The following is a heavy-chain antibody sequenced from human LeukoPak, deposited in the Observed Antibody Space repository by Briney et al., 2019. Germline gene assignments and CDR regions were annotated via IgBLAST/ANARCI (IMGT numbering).Heavy chain of an antibody. CDR3: ARARITMVRGVIRYYGMDV. Sequence: PSETQSLTCTVSGGSISSYYWSWIRQPPGKGLEWIGEIYHSGSTNYNPSLKSRVTISVDKSKNQFSLKLSSVTAADTAVYYCARARITMVRGVIRYYGMDVWGQGTTVTVSS. V-gene: IGHV4-59*12. CDR1: GGSISSYY. D-gene: IGHD3-10*01. J-gene: IGHJ6*02. CDR2: IYHSGST.